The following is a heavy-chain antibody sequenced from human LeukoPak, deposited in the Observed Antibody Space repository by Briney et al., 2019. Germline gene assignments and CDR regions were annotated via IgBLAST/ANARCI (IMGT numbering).Heavy chain of an antibody. J-gene: IGHJ4*02. CDR2: IYSSGSST. Sequence: PGGPLRLCCAASGFTFSSYEINWVRRAPGTGLEWVSYIYSSGSSTYYADSVKGRFTISRDNAKNSLYLQMNSLRAEDTAVYYCARGAYGDYGRGYWGQGTLVTVSS. D-gene: IGHD4-17*01. V-gene: IGHV3-48*03. CDR3: ARGAYGDYGRGY. CDR1: GFTFSSYE.